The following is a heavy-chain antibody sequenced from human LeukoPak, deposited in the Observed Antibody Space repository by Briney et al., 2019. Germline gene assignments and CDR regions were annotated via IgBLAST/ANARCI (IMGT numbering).Heavy chain of an antibody. J-gene: IGHJ4*02. Sequence: GGSLRLSCAASGFTFSSYDMHWVRQAPGKGLEWVSAIGIAGDTYYSGSVKGRFTISRENAKNSLYLQMNSLRAGDTAIYYCARGIVGAINLYDYWGQGTLVTVSP. CDR1: GFTFSSYD. D-gene: IGHD1-26*01. V-gene: IGHV3-13*04. CDR3: ARGIVGAINLYDY. CDR2: IGIAGDT.